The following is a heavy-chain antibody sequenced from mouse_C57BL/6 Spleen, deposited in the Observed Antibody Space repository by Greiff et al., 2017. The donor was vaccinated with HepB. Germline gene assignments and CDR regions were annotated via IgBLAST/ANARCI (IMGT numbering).Heavy chain of an antibody. CDR1: GYTFTSYW. V-gene: IGHV1-59*01. D-gene: IGHD2-4*01. Sequence: QVQLQQPGAELVRPGTSVKLSCKASGYTFTSYWMHWVKQRPGQGLEWIGVIDPSDSYTNYNQKFKGKATLTVDTSSSTAYMQLSSLTSEDSAVYYCARSGYDYDGSYAMDYWGQGTSVTVSS. J-gene: IGHJ4*01. CDR3: ARSGYDYDGSYAMDY. CDR2: IDPSDSYT.